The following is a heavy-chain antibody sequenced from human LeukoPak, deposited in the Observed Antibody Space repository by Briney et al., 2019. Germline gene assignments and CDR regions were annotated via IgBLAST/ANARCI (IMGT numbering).Heavy chain of an antibody. V-gene: IGHV3-23*01. CDR3: AKVATWTYFDS. CDR2: IGDSGVPT. D-gene: IGHD3/OR15-3a*01. J-gene: IGHJ4*02. CDR1: QFTFTSYA. Sequence: PGGSLRLSCAASQFTFTSYAMSWVRRAPGRGLEWVSSIGDSGVPTYYADSVKGRFTISRDNSQDTLYPQMSSLSADDTAVYYCAKVATWTYFDSWGQGTLVTVSS.